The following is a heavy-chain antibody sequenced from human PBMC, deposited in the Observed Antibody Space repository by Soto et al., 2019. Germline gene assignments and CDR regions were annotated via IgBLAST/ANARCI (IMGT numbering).Heavy chain of an antibody. D-gene: IGHD1-1*01. J-gene: IGHJ4*02. CDR2: ISWNGAYV. V-gene: IGHV3-9*01. CDR3: TRDIFRPITTVDF. Sequence: EVQLVESGGGLVQPGGSLRLSCVGSGFDFDDHAMSWVRQVPGKGLEWVSGISWNGAYVGYANSVRGRFTISRDDAETSLYLQMNSLRPEDTALYFCTRDIFRPITTVDFWGQGTLVTVSS. CDR1: GFDFDDHA.